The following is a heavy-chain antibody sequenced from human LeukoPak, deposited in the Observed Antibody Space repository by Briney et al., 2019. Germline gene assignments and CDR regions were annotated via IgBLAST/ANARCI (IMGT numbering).Heavy chain of an antibody. CDR2: IYTSGST. Sequence: SETLSLTCTVSGGSISSYYWSWIRQPAGKGLEWIGRIYTSGSTNYNPSLKSRVTISVDTSKNQFSLKLSSVTAADTAVYYCARSEPPYCSGGSCSAGFDYWGQGTLVTVSS. J-gene: IGHJ4*02. V-gene: IGHV4-4*07. CDR3: ARSEPPYCSGGSCSAGFDY. CDR1: GGSISSYY. D-gene: IGHD2-15*01.